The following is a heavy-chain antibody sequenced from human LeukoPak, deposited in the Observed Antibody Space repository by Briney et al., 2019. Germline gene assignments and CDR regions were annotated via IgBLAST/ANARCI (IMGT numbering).Heavy chain of an antibody. CDR1: GGSISSSNW. V-gene: IGHV4-4*02. Sequence: SETLSLTCAVSGGSISSSNWWSWVRQPPWEGLEWIGEISHSGSTKYNPSLKSRVTISMDKSKNQFSLELSSVTAADTAVYYCARSSGWYALDYWGQGTLVTVSS. J-gene: IGHJ4*02. D-gene: IGHD6-19*01. CDR2: ISHSGST. CDR3: ARSSGWYALDY.